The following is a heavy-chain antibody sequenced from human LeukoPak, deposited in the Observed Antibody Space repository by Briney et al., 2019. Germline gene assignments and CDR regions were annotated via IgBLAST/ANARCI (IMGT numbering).Heavy chain of an antibody. Sequence: DPSETLSLTCTVSGGSISSSSYYWGWIRQPPGKGLEWIGNTYYSGSTYYKPSLKSRVTISVDTSKNQFSLRLSSVTAADTAVYYCARAYCGGYSCYDSRGWFDPWGQGTLVTVSS. CDR1: GGSISSSSYY. J-gene: IGHJ5*02. CDR3: ARAYCGGYSCYDSRGWFDP. D-gene: IGHD2-15*01. V-gene: IGHV4-39*07. CDR2: TYYSGST.